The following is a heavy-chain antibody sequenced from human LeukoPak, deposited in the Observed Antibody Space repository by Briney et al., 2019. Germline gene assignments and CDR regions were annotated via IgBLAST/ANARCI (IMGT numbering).Heavy chain of an antibody. CDR1: GFPFSTYE. Sequence: GGSLRLSCAASGFPFSTYEMNWVRQAPGKGLEWVSYISISGATIYYADSVKGRFTISRDNAKNPLYLQMNSLRAEDTAVYYCARVNYYDSSGFYYWGQGTLVTVSS. J-gene: IGHJ4*02. V-gene: IGHV3-48*03. CDR3: ARVNYYDSSGFYY. CDR2: ISISGATI. D-gene: IGHD3-22*01.